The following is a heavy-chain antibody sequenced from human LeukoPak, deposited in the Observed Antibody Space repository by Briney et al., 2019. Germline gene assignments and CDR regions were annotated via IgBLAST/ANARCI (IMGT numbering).Heavy chain of an antibody. CDR1: GGSFSGYY. CDR2: INHSGST. V-gene: IGHV4-34*01. CDR3: ARTGYSGYVGY. Sequence: PSETLSLTCAVYGGSFSGYYWSWIRQPPGKGLEWIGEINHSGSTNYNPSLKSRVTISVDTSKNQFSLKLSSETAADTAVYYCARTGYSGYVGYWGQGTLVTVSS. J-gene: IGHJ4*02. D-gene: IGHD5-12*01.